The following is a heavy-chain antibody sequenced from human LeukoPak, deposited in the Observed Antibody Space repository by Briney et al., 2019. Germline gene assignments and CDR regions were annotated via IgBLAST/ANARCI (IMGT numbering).Heavy chain of an antibody. J-gene: IGHJ4*02. CDR3: AKDGSSSWYKGRLTFDY. CDR2: ISGSGGST. Sequence: PGGSLRLSCAASGFTFSSYAMSWVRQAPGKGLEWVSAISGSGGSTYYADSVKGRFTISRDNSKNTLYLQMNSLRAEDTAVYYCAKDGSSSWYKGRLTFDYWGQGTLVTVPS. D-gene: IGHD6-13*01. CDR1: GFTFSSYA. V-gene: IGHV3-23*01.